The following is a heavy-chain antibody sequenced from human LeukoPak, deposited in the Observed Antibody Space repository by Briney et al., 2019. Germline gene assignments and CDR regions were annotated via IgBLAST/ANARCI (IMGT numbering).Heavy chain of an antibody. V-gene: IGHV3-30*02. J-gene: IGHJ4*02. D-gene: IGHD5-12*01. CDR2: IRYDGSNK. CDR1: GFTFSNYG. CDR3: ARGPSGYHNT. Sequence: GGSLRLSCAASGFTFSNYGVHWVRQGPGKGLEWVAFIRYDGSNKYYTDSVKGRFTISRDNSKNTLYLQMNSLRAEDTAVYYCARGPSGYHNTGGQGTLVTVSS.